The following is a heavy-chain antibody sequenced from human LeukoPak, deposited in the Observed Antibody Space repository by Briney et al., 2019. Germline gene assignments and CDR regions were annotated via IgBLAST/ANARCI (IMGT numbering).Heavy chain of an antibody. CDR2: IKSKTDGGTT. J-gene: IGHJ4*02. CDR3: AKGAGHQIEVVITDYFDY. CDR1: GFTFSNAW. V-gene: IGHV3-15*01. Sequence: GGSLRLSCAASGFTFSNAWMSWVRQAPGKGLEWVGRIKSKTDGGTTDYAAPVKGRFTISRDDSKNTLYLQMNSLRAEDTAVYYCAKGAGHQIEVVITDYFDYWGQGTLVTVSS. D-gene: IGHD3-22*01.